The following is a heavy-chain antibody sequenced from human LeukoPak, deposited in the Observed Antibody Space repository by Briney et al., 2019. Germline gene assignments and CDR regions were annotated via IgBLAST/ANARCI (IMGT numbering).Heavy chain of an antibody. J-gene: IGHJ4*02. Sequence: GGSLRLSCAASGFGFGSYNMYWVRQAPGKGLECVTLISFDGNDKKYADSVKGRFTVSRDNSRNTLFLQMNSLRPEDTAVYYCARVYGSEIDYWGQGTLVTVSS. CDR1: GFGFGSYN. CDR2: ISFDGNDK. V-gene: IGHV3-30*03. D-gene: IGHD3-10*01. CDR3: ARVYGSEIDY.